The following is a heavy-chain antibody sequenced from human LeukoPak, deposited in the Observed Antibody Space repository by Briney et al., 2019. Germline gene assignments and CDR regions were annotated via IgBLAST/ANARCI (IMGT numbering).Heavy chain of an antibody. J-gene: IGHJ4*02. Sequence: GGSLRLSCAASGFTFSTYWMSWVRQAPGKGLEWVANIKQDGSEKCYVDSVKGRFAISRDNAKNSLYLQMNSLRAEDTAVYYCARVGSSSRSCTYWGQGTLVTVSS. CDR2: IKQDGSEK. D-gene: IGHD6-6*01. CDR1: GFTFSTYW. V-gene: IGHV3-7*01. CDR3: ARVGSSSRSCTY.